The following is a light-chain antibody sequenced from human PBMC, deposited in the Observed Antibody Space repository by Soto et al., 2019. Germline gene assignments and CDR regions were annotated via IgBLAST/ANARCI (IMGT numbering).Light chain of an antibody. J-gene: IGKJ2*01. Sequence: IQMTQSPSSLSASVGDRVTITCRASQGIRDDLAWYQQKPGKAPKLLIYAASNLQSGVPSRFSGSGSGTDFTLIISSLQPEDFATYYCLQDYDYPYTFGQGTKLEIK. CDR1: QGIRDD. V-gene: IGKV1-6*01. CDR3: LQDYDYPYT. CDR2: AAS.